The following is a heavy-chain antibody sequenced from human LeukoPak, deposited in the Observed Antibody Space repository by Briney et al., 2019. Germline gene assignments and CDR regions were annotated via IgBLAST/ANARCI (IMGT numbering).Heavy chain of an antibody. CDR2: ISASTTLK. Sequence: GGSLRLSCAASGFTFSSYEMNWVRQAPGKGLEWVSYISASTTLKYYADSVKGRVTISRDNAENSLYLQMNSLRAEDTAVYYCGVDGGYWGQGTLVTVSS. CDR1: GFTFSSYE. V-gene: IGHV3-48*03. J-gene: IGHJ4*02. D-gene: IGHD2-15*01. CDR3: GVDGGY.